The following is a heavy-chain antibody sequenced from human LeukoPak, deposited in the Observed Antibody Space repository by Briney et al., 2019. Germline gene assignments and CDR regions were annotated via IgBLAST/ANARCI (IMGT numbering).Heavy chain of an antibody. CDR3: ARGGSREVTNNIWDY. V-gene: IGHV4-31*03. J-gene: IGHJ4*02. D-gene: IGHD4-17*01. Sequence: TSETLSLTCTVSGGSISSGGYYWSWIRQHPGKGLEWIGYIYYSGSTYYNPSLKSRVTISVDTSKNQFSLKLSSVTAADTAVYFCARGGSREVTNNIWDYWGQGTLVTVST. CDR1: GGSISSGGYY. CDR2: IYYSGST.